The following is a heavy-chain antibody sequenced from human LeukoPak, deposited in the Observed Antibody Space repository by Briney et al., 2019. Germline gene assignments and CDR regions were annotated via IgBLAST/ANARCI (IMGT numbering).Heavy chain of an antibody. Sequence: GGSLRLPCAASGFTFSSYSMNWVRQAPGKGLEWVSSISSSSSNIYYADSVKGRFTISRDNAKNSLYLQMNSLRVEDTAVYYCARCTTGRTFGSLREIKRSREIDYWGQGTLVTVSS. CDR1: GFTFSSYS. D-gene: IGHD1-1*01. CDR2: ISSSSSNI. V-gene: IGHV3-21*01. J-gene: IGHJ4*02. CDR3: ARCTTGRTFGSLREIKRSREIDY.